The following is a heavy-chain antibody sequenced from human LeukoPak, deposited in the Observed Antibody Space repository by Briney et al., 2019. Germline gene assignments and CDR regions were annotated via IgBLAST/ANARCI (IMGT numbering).Heavy chain of an antibody. CDR1: GGSVSSGSYY. D-gene: IGHD3-22*01. CDR2: IYYSGST. J-gene: IGHJ6*02. Sequence: SETLSLTCTVSGGSVSSGSYYWSWIRQPPGKGLEWIGYIYYSGSTNYNPSLKSRVTISVDTSKNQFSLKLSSVTAADTAVYYCARIHSSGYYYGYYGMDVWGQGTTVTVSS. V-gene: IGHV4-61*01. CDR3: ARIHSSGYYYGYYGMDV.